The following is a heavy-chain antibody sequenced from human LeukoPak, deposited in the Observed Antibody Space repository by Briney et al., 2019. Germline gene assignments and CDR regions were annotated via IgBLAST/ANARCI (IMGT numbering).Heavy chain of an antibody. CDR3: AKNSLLRGYQYNWFDP. Sequence: PGGSLRLSCAASGFTFSSYGMHWVRQAPGKGLEWVAVIWYDGSNKYYADSVKGRFTISRDNSKNTLYLQMNSLRAEDTAVYYCAKNSLLRGYQYNWFDPWGQGTLVTVSS. V-gene: IGHV3-33*06. D-gene: IGHD3-22*01. J-gene: IGHJ5*02. CDR2: IWYDGSNK. CDR1: GFTFSSYG.